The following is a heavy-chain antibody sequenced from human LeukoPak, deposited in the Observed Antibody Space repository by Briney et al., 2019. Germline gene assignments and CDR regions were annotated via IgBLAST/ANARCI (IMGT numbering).Heavy chain of an antibody. D-gene: IGHD4-23*01. Sequence: TSSETLSLTCTVSGGSISSYYWSWIRQPPGKGLEWIGYIYYSGSANYNPSLQSRVIISVDTSKNQFSLNLSPVLAADTAVYYCARVGVDYSGNIIKYFFDYWGQGTLVTVSS. J-gene: IGHJ4*02. CDR2: IYYSGSA. V-gene: IGHV4-59*01. CDR3: ARVGVDYSGNIIKYFFDY. CDR1: GGSISSYY.